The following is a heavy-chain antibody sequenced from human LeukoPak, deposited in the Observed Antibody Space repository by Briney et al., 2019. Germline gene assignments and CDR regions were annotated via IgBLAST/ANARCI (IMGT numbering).Heavy chain of an antibody. CDR3: AELGITMIGGV. Sequence: GGSLRLSCAASGFTLSNAWMNWVRQAPGKGLEWVSYISSSGSTIYYADSVKGRFTISRDNAKNSLYLQMNSLRADDTAVYYCAELGITMIGGVWGKGTTVTISS. CDR1: GFTLSNAW. CDR2: ISSSGSTI. J-gene: IGHJ6*04. D-gene: IGHD3-10*02. V-gene: IGHV3-48*04.